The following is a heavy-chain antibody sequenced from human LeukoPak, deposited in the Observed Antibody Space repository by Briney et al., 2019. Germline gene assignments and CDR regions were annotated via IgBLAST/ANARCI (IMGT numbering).Heavy chain of an antibody. CDR3: SRTRRGQIGWTNDY. J-gene: IGHJ4*02. D-gene: IGHD6-19*01. Sequence: SGPTLVNPTQTLTLTCTFSGFSLTTSGVGVGWIRQPPGKALEWLALIYWDDDKRYSPSLKSRVYITKDTSKNQVVLTMTNMDPVDTATYYCSRTRRGQIGWTNDYWGQGTLVTVSS. CDR1: GFSLTTSGVG. CDR2: IYWDDDK. V-gene: IGHV2-5*02.